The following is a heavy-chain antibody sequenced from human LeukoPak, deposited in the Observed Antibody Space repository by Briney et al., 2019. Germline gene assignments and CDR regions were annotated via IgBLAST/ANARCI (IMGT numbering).Heavy chain of an antibody. Sequence: SETLSLTCTVSGGSISSSAYHWGWIRQPPGKGLEWIGTINYGGNTYYNLFLKSRVIIFLDTSKNQFSLKLSSVTAADTAVYYCARLWSTSCKGGSCPHQPNYWGQGTRVTVPS. CDR3: ARLWSTSCKGGSCPHQPNY. CDR2: INYGGNT. V-gene: IGHV4-39*01. D-gene: IGHD2-15*01. J-gene: IGHJ4*02. CDR1: GGSISSSAYH.